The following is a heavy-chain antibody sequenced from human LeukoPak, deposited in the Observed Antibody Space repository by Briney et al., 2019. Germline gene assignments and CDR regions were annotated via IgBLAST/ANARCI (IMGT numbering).Heavy chain of an antibody. CDR2: IYYSGST. CDR3: ARGARITYYMDV. V-gene: IGHV4-39*01. D-gene: IGHD5-24*01. Sequence: PSETLSLTCAVSGGSISSNSYYWGWIRQPPGKGLEWIGSIYYSGSTYYNPSLKSRVTISVDTSKNQFSLKLSSVTAADTAVYYCARGARITYYMDVWGKGTTVTVSS. CDR1: GGSISSNSYY. J-gene: IGHJ6*03.